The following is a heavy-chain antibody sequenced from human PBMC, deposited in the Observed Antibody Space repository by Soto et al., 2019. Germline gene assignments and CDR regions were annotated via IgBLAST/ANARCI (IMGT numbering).Heavy chain of an antibody. CDR1: GFTFRSYE. CDR3: RTPRAVDGYEGRDFVDL. D-gene: IGHD5-12*01. Sequence: PGGSLRLSCAASGFTFRSYEMNWVRQAPGKGLEWVSYISSRATGIFYADSVKGRFTISRDDAHNSLYLQMNSLRGEDTALYYCRTPRAVDGYEGRDFVDLWGQGTVVTVSS. J-gene: IGHJ5*02. CDR2: ISSRATGI. V-gene: IGHV3-48*03.